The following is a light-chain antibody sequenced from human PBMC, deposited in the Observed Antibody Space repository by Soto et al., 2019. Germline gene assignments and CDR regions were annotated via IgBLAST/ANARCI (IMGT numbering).Light chain of an antibody. CDR3: QQYDTNST. J-gene: IGKJ1*01. CDR1: QTISIW. Sequence: DIQMTQSPSTLSASVGDRVTITCRASQTISIWLAWYQQKPGNAPKLLIYRASSLESGVPSRFGGSGSGTEFTFTISSLQPDDFATYDCQQYDTNSTYGQGTRVEI. CDR2: RAS. V-gene: IGKV1-5*03.